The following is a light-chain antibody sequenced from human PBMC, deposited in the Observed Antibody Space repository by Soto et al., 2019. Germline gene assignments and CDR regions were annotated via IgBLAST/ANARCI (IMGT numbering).Light chain of an antibody. J-gene: IGKJ1*01. CDR2: GAS. Sequence: EIVLTQSPGTLSLSPGERATLSCRASQRVGSSYLAWYQHKPDQAPRLLIYGASGRATGTPDRFSGSGSGTDFSLTISRLEPEDLAVYYCQQYGNSPWTFGQGTKVDIK. CDR1: QRVGSSY. CDR3: QQYGNSPWT. V-gene: IGKV3-20*01.